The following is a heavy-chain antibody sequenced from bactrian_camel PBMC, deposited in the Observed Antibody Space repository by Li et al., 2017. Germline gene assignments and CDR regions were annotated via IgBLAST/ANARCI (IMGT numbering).Heavy chain of an antibody. CDR2: IDHQGNT. V-gene: IGHV3-3*01. J-gene: IGHJ4*01. CDR3: AADLYGGSCLEYHY. D-gene: IGHD6*01. Sequence: QLVESGGGSVQAGGSLRLSCAASGYSYSGCMGWFRQAPGKEREGIAAIDHQGNTAYADSVKGRFTISKDNAKNTLYLQMNSLKPEDSAMYRCAADLYGGSCLEYHYWGQGTQVTVS. CDR1: GYSYSGC.